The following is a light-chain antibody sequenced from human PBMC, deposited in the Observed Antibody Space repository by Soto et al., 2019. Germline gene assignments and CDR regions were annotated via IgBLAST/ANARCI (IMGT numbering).Light chain of an antibody. CDR1: QSISSTY. CDR3: QQYGSSSWT. V-gene: IGKV3-20*01. CDR2: GAS. J-gene: IGKJ1*01. Sequence: DIVLTQSPGTLSLSPGDRATLSCRSSQSISSTYLAWYQQKPGQAPRLLIYGASNRATGIPDRFSGSGSGTDFTLTISRLEPEDFAVYYCQQYGSSSWTFGQGTKVDIK.